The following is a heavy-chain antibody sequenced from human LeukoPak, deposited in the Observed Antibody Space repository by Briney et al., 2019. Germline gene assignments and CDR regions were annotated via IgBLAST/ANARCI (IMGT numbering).Heavy chain of an antibody. V-gene: IGHV4-61*01. CDR2: IQNSATT. D-gene: IGHD4-11*01. J-gene: IGHJ6*02. CDR1: GGPVNSGSYF. CDR3: ATDYSNFYGMDV. Sequence: SETLSLTCTVSGGPVNSGSYFWSWFRQPPGKRLEWIGYIQNSATTNYHPSLESRVAIFVDSSKDQFSLRVTSVTAADTAVYYCATDYSNFYGMDVWGQGTTVTVS.